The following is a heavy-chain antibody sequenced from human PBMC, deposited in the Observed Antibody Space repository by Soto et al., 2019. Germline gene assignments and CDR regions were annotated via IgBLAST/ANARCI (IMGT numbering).Heavy chain of an antibody. Sequence: PSETLSLTCAVYGGSFSGYYWTWIRQPPGTGLEWIWEINHSGSTNYNPSLKSRVTISVDTSKNQSSLKLTSVTAADTAVYYCARDKITGLFDYWGQGTLVTVSS. CDR3: ARDKITGLFDY. V-gene: IGHV4-34*01. J-gene: IGHJ4*02. CDR2: INHSGST. CDR1: GGSFSGYY. D-gene: IGHD2-8*02.